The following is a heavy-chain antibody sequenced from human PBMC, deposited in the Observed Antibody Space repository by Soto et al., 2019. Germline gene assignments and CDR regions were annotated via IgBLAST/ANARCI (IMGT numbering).Heavy chain of an antibody. CDR3: TRGGRFPRSWFDP. CDR2: VNHSGEA. J-gene: IGHJ5*02. D-gene: IGHD3-10*01. Sequence: LSLTCGVYGGSFRNYYWIWVRQPPGKGLEWIGEVNHSGEATYNPSLQSRITISLDTSNNQFSLKMTSVTAADTAMYFCTRGGRFPRSWFDPWGQGTQVTVSS. CDR1: GGSFRNYY. V-gene: IGHV4-34*01.